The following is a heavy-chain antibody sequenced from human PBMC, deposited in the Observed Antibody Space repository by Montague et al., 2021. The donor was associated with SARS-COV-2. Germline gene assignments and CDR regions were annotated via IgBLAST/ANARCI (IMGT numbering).Heavy chain of an antibody. CDR3: ARSSVVRGVSLDY. CDR2: XDWXSYK. CDR1: GFSLSTSGIC. Sequence: PALVTPTPTLTLTCTFSGFSLSTSGICVSWIRQPPGKALEWLARXDWXSYKHYSTSLKTRLTISKDTSKNQVVLTVTNMDPVDTATYYCARSSVVRGVSLDYWGQGTLVTVSS. J-gene: IGHJ4*02. V-gene: IGHV2-70*11. D-gene: IGHD3-10*01.